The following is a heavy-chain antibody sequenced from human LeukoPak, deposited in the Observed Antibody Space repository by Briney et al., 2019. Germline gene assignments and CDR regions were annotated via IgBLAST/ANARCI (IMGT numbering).Heavy chain of an antibody. V-gene: IGHV1-3*01. D-gene: IGHD2-2*01. CDR3: ARASPAAIDYYYMDV. J-gene: IGHJ6*03. CDR2: INAGNGNT. Sequence: ASVKVSCKASGYTFTSYAMHWVRQAPGQRLEWMGWINAGNGNTKYSQNFQGRVTITRDTSASTAYMELSSLRSEDTAVYYCARASPAAIDYYYMDVWGKGTTVTVSS. CDR1: GYTFTSYA.